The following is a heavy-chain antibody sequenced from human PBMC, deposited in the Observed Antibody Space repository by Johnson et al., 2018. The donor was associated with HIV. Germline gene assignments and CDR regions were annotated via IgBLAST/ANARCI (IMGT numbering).Heavy chain of an antibody. CDR3: AIGEGYCSSTSCDDAFDI. CDR2: ICTAGDT. D-gene: IGHD2-2*01. Sequence: EVQLSESGGGLVQPGGSLRLSCAASGFTFSSYDMHWVRQATGKGLEWVSAICTAGDTYYPGSVKGRFTISRENAKNSLYLQMNSLRAGDTAVYYCAIGEGYCSSTSCDDAFDIWGQGTMVTVSA. CDR1: GFTFSSYD. V-gene: IGHV3-13*01. J-gene: IGHJ3*02.